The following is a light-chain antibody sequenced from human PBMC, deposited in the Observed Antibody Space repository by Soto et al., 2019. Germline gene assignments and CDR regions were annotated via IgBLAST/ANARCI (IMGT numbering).Light chain of an antibody. CDR3: QKSDNLPFT. V-gene: IGKV1-33*01. Sequence: DSQMTQSPSSLSASVGDRVTITCQASQDIGIYLHWYQQKPGKAPKLLINDASNLETGVPSRFSGSLSGTDFTFTIRSLQPEDIATYLCQKSDNLPFTFGPGTKVDIK. CDR1: QDIGIY. J-gene: IGKJ3*01. CDR2: DAS.